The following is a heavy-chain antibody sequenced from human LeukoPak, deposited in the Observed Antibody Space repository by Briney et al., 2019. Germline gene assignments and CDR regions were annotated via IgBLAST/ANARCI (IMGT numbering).Heavy chain of an antibody. CDR2: IYYSGST. J-gene: IGHJ4*02. Sequence: SETLSLTCTVSGGSISSYSWSWIRQPPGKGLEWIGYIYYSGSTNYNPSLKSRVTISVDTSKNQVSLKLSSVTAADTAVYYCARSDTYYVKPFDYWGQGTLVTVSS. CDR1: GGSISSYS. V-gene: IGHV4-59*01. D-gene: IGHD3-10*02. CDR3: ARSDTYYVKPFDY.